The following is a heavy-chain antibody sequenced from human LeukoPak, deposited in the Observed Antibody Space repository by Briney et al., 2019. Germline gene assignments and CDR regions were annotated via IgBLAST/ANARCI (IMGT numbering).Heavy chain of an antibody. Sequence: PSQTLSLTCTVSGGSISSGGYYWSWIRQHPGEGLEWIGYIYYSGSTYYNPSLKSRVTISVDTSKNQFSLKLSSVTAADTAVYYCARAKYCGGDCYPPAYYFDYWGQGTLVTVSS. CDR3: ARAKYCGGDCYPPAYYFDY. D-gene: IGHD2-21*02. CDR1: GGSISSGGYY. J-gene: IGHJ4*02. V-gene: IGHV4-31*03. CDR2: IYYSGST.